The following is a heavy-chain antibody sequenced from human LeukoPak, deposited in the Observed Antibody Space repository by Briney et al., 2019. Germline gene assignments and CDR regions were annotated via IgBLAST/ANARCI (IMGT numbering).Heavy chain of an antibody. CDR3: ARHDSSLSFPLDI. V-gene: IGHV4-59*08. D-gene: IGHD3-16*02. CDR1: GGSISSYY. CDR2: IYYTGST. Sequence: SETLSLTCTVSGGSISSYYWSWIRQPPGKGLEWIAYIYYTGSTNYNPSLKSRVTISVDTSKNQFSLKLNSVTAADTAMYYCARHDSSLSFPLDIWGQGTIVTVSS. J-gene: IGHJ3*02.